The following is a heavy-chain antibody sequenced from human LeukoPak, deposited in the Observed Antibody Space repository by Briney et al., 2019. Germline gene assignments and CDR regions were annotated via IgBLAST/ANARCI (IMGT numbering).Heavy chain of an antibody. V-gene: IGHV3-30-3*01. D-gene: IGHD3-3*01. CDR3: ARAEPAHDFWSGYYAY. CDR1: GFTFSSYA. CDR2: ISYDGSNK. J-gene: IGHJ4*02. Sequence: PGGSLRLSCAASGFTFSSYAMHWVRQAPGKGLEWVAVISYDGSNKYYADSVKGRFTISRDNSKNTLYLQMNSLRAEGTAVYYCARAEPAHDFWSGYYAYWGQGTLVTVSS.